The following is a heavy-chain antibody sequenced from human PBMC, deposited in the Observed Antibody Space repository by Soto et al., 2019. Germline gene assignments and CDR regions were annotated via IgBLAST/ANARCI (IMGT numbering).Heavy chain of an antibody. V-gene: IGHV4-31*03. Sequence: QVQLQASGPGLVKPSPTLSLTCPVSGGSISSGGYYWSWIRQHPGKGLEWIGYIYYSGSTYYNPSLKSRVTISVDTSKNQFALKLSAVTAADTAVYYCARGGVIAAAGPDYWGQGTLVTVSS. CDR3: ARGGVIAAAGPDY. CDR2: IYYSGST. CDR1: GGSISSGGYY. D-gene: IGHD6-13*01. J-gene: IGHJ4*02.